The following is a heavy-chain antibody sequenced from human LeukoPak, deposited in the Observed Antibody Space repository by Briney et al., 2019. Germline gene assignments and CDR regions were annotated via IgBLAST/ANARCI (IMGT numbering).Heavy chain of an antibody. Sequence: GSLRLSCAASGFTFSSYWMSWVRQAPGKGLEWVANIKQDGSEKYHVDSVKGRFTISRDNAKNSLYLQMNSLRAEDTAVYYCARDWRNWNYDYWGQGTLVTVSS. D-gene: IGHD1-7*01. CDR2: IKQDGSEK. J-gene: IGHJ4*02. V-gene: IGHV3-7*01. CDR1: GFTFSSYW. CDR3: ARDWRNWNYDY.